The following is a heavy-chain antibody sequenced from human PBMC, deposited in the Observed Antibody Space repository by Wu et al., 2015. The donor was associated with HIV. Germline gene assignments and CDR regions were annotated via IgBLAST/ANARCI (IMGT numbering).Heavy chain of an antibody. D-gene: IGHD5-12*01. CDR2: IIPIFRTP. Sequence: VQLVQSGTEVKKPGSSVRVSCKASGGTFSTYTVIWVRQAPGQGLEWMGGIIPIFRTPNYAQRLQGRVTITTDESTTTAYMELSGLRSEDTAVYYCATDRGYPGQILLTPTYDAFDVWGQGTMVIVSS. CDR1: GGTFSTYT. CDR3: ATDRGYPGQILLTPTYDAFDV. V-gene: IGHV1-69*05. J-gene: IGHJ3*01.